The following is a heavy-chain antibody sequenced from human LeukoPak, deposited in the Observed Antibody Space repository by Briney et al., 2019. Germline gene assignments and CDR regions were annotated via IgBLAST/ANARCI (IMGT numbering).Heavy chain of an antibody. CDR2: ISYDGSNK. Sequence: GRSLRLSCAASGFTFSSYGMHWVRQAPGKGLEWVAVISYDGSNKYYADSVKGRFTISRDNSKNTLYLQMNSLRAEDTAVYYCAKDPSMRSYYYDSSGYYSHFDYWGQGTLVTVSS. J-gene: IGHJ4*02. V-gene: IGHV3-30*18. D-gene: IGHD3-22*01. CDR1: GFTFSSYG. CDR3: AKDPSMRSYYYDSSGYYSHFDY.